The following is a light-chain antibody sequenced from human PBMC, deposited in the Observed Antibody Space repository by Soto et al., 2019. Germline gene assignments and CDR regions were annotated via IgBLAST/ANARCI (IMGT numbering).Light chain of an antibody. J-gene: IGLJ1*01. CDR2: EVS. CDR1: SSDVGGYNY. V-gene: IGLV2-14*01. Sequence: QSALTQPASVSGSPGQSITISCTGTSSDVGGYNYVSWYQQHPGKAPKLMIYEVSNRPSGGSNRFSGSKSGNTASLTISGLQAEDEADYYCSSYTSSSTLLYVLGNGTKLTVL. CDR3: SSYTSSSTLLYV.